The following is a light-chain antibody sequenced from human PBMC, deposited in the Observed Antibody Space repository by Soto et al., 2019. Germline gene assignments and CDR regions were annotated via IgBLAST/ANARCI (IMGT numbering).Light chain of an antibody. CDR1: QNVNSNY. Sequence: EIVLTQSPGTLSLSPGERATLSCRASQNVNSNYLAWYQQKPGQAPRLLIYGASRRAAGIPDRFSGSGSGTDFTLTSSRLDPEDFAVYSCQQYGSSPMYSFGQGTKLEIK. V-gene: IGKV3-20*01. J-gene: IGKJ2*01. CDR3: QQYGSSPMYS. CDR2: GAS.